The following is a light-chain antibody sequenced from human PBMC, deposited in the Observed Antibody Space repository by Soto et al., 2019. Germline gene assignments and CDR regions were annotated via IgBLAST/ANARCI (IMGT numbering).Light chain of an antibody. CDR1: QSVSSN. J-gene: IGKJ2*01. CDR3: QQYNSWPQYT. Sequence: VMTQSPATVSASPGERATLSCRASQSVSSNLAWYQQKPGQAPRLLIYGASTRATGTPARFSGSGSGTELTLTIRSLQSEDFAVYYCQQYNSWPQYTFGQGTNVDIX. V-gene: IGKV3-15*01. CDR2: GAS.